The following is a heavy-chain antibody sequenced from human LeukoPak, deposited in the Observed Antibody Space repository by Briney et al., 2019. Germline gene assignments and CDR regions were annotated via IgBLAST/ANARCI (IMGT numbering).Heavy chain of an antibody. J-gene: IGHJ6*03. CDR3: ARGPRLLWFGNGYYYYYYYMDV. Sequence: SETLSLTCTVSGDSISSSSYYWGWIRQPPGKGLEWIGHIYYRGSTNYNPSLKSRVTISVDTSKNQFSLKLSSVTAADTAVYYCARGPRLLWFGNGYYYYYYYMDVWGKGTTVTVSS. D-gene: IGHD3-10*01. CDR1: GDSISSSSYY. V-gene: IGHV4-39*07. CDR2: IYYRGST.